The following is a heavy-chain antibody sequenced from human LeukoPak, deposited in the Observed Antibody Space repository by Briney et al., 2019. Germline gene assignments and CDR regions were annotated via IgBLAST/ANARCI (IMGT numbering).Heavy chain of an antibody. CDR3: ARETVAGTNWFDP. CDR1: GGSISSSSYY. J-gene: IGHJ5*02. D-gene: IGHD6-19*01. CDR2: IYSGGST. Sequence: ETLSLTCTVSGGSISSSSYYWGWIRQPPGKGLEWVSVIYSGGSTYYADSVKGRFTISRDNSKNTLYLQMNSLRAEDTAVYYCARETVAGTNWFDPWGQGTLVTVSS. V-gene: IGHV3-53*01.